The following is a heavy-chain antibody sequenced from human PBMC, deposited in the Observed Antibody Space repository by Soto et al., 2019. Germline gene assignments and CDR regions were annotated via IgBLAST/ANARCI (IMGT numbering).Heavy chain of an antibody. V-gene: IGHV1-2*02. Sequence: VKVSCKASGYTFTAQYLHWVRKAPGEGLGWMGWINPTTGATRYAQKFQGRVTMTRDTSMSTAYLEVRSLRPDDTAVYYCAKGDSSWVSWFDPWGQGTLVTVSS. J-gene: IGHJ5*02. CDR2: INPTTGAT. CDR3: AKGDSSWVSWFDP. D-gene: IGHD6-19*01. CDR1: GYTFTAQY.